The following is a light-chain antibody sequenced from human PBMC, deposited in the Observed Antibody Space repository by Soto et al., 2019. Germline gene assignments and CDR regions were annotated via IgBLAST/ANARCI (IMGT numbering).Light chain of an antibody. V-gene: IGLV2-23*01. CDR2: EGS. CDR1: SSDVVSYNL. J-gene: IGLJ1*01. Sequence: QSALTQPASVSGSPGQSITISCTGPSSDVVSYNLVSWYQQHPGKAPKLMIYEGSKRPSGISNRFSGSKSGNTASLTISGLHAEDEADYYCFSYAGNSLNYVFGTGTKVTVL. CDR3: FSYAGNSLNYV.